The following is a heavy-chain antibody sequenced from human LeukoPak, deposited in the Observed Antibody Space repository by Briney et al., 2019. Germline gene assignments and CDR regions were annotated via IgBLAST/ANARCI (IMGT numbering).Heavy chain of an antibody. D-gene: IGHD2-15*01. Sequence: GSLRLSCAASGFTFSSYEMNWVRQAPGKGLEWVSSISSSRSYIYYADSVKGRFTISRDNAKNSLYLQMNSLRAEDTAVYYCARGPLGVVDYYYYYMDVWGKGTTVTVSS. CDR1: GFTFSSYE. J-gene: IGHJ6*03. V-gene: IGHV3-21*01. CDR3: ARGPLGVVDYYYYYMDV. CDR2: ISSSRSYI.